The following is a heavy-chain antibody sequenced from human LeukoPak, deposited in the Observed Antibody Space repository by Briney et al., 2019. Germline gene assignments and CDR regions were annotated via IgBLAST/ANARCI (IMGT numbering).Heavy chain of an antibody. Sequence: SETLSLTCTVSGGSTSSGSYYWSWIRQPAGKGLEWIGRIYTSGSTNYNPSLKSRVTITVDTSKNQFSLKLSSVTAADTAVYYCAREGDYDSSGYRDYWGQGTLVTVSS. V-gene: IGHV4-61*02. CDR2: IYTSGST. J-gene: IGHJ4*02. D-gene: IGHD3-22*01. CDR1: GGSTSSGSYY. CDR3: AREGDYDSSGYRDY.